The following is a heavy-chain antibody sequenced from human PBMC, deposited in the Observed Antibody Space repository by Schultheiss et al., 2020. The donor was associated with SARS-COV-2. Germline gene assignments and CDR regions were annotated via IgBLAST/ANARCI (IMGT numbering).Heavy chain of an antibody. J-gene: IGHJ4*01. CDR1: GFTFHHYG. V-gene: IGHV3-30*02. Sequence: GGSLRLSCAAAGFTFHHYGFHWVRQAPGKGLEWVASIKYDGETTFYADPVKGRFTISRDNPKNTVYLQMNSLRAEDTARYYCARDTGGISIWFGPDYWGHGSLVTVSS. D-gene: IGHD3-10*01. CDR2: IKYDGETT. CDR3: ARDTGGISIWFGPDY.